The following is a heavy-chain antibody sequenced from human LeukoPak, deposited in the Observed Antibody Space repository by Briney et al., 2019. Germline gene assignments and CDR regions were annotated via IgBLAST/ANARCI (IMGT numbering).Heavy chain of an antibody. J-gene: IGHJ6*03. D-gene: IGHD3-9*01. CDR3: ASHVLRYFDWYYYMDV. V-gene: IGHV4-4*09. CDR1: GDSSSSYY. CDR2: IYTSGST. Sequence: PSETLSLTCTVSGDSSSSYYWSWIRQPPGKGLEWIGYIYTSGSTNYNPSLKSRVTISVDTSKNQFSLKLSSVTAADTAVYYCASHVLRYFDWYYYMDVWGKGTTVTVSS.